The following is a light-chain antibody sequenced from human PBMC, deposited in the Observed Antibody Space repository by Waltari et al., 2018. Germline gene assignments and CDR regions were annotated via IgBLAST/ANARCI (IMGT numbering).Light chain of an antibody. J-gene: IGKJ2*01. Sequence: EIVLTQSPATLSLSPGDRATLSCRASQSVSNYFASYRQKPGQAPRLLIYDASERAPGIPARFSGSGSGTDFTLTISSLEPDDFAVYYCQHRHNWPPTFTFGQGTKLEVK. CDR3: QHRHNWPPTFT. V-gene: IGKV3-11*01. CDR1: QSVSNY. CDR2: DAS.